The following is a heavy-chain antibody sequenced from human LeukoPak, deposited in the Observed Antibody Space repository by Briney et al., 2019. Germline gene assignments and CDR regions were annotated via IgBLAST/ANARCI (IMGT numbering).Heavy chain of an antibody. CDR3: ARNLGGSSWVFDY. D-gene: IGHD6-13*01. CDR1: GGSISSSSYY. V-gene: IGHV4-39*01. CDR2: IYYSGST. J-gene: IGHJ4*02. Sequence: SETLSLTCTVSGGSISSSSYYWGWIRQPPGKGLEWIGSIYYSGSTYYNPSLKSRVTISVDTSKNQFSLKLSSVTAADTAVYYCARNLGGSSWVFDYWGQGTLVTVSS.